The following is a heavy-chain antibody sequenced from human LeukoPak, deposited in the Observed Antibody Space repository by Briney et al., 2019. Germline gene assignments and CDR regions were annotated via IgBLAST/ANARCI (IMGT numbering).Heavy chain of an antibody. V-gene: IGHV1-18*01. CDR3: ARDSSGWLKYYFDY. CDR2: ISAYNGNT. J-gene: IGHJ4*02. CDR1: GYTFTSYG. Sequence: WASVKVSCKASGYTFTSYGISWVRQAPGQGLEWMGWISAYNGNTNYAQKLQGRVTMTTDTSTSTAYMELRSLRSDDTAVYYCARDSSGWLKYYFDYWGQGTLVTVSS. D-gene: IGHD6-19*01.